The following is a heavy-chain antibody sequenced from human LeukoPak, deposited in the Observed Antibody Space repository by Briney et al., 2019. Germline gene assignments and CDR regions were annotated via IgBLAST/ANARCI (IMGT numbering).Heavy chain of an antibody. D-gene: IGHD6-13*01. Sequence: GASVKVSCKASGYTFTSYGISWVRQAPGQGLEWMGWISAYNGNTNYAQKLQGRVTMTTDTSTSTAYMELRSLRSDDTAVYYCARTQTISSWPPPWMDVWGQGTTVTVSS. CDR3: ARTQTISSWPPPWMDV. J-gene: IGHJ6*02. CDR2: ISAYNGNT. CDR1: GYTFTSYG. V-gene: IGHV1-18*01.